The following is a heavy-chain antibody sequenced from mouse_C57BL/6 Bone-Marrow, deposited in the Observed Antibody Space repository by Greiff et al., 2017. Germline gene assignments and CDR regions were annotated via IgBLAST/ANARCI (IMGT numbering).Heavy chain of an antibody. Sequence: VQLQQPGAELVMPGASVKLSCTASGYTFTSYWMHWVKQRPGQGLEWIGEIDPSDSYTNYNQKFKGKSTLTVDKSSSTAYMQLSSLTSEDSAVYYCAVWLRPYYFDYWGQGTTLTVSS. CDR3: AVWLRPYYFDY. J-gene: IGHJ2*01. D-gene: IGHD2-2*01. V-gene: IGHV1-69*01. CDR1: GYTFTSYW. CDR2: IDPSDSYT.